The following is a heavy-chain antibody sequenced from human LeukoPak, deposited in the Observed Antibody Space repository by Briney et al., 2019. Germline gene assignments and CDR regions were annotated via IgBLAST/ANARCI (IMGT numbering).Heavy chain of an antibody. Sequence: ASAKVSCKASGYTFTGYYMHWVRQAPGEGLEWMGWINPNSGGTNYAQKFQGRVTMTRDTSIATAYMELSRLRSDDTAVYYCATEHGSGTSSFDYWGQGTLVTVSS. D-gene: IGHD3-10*01. J-gene: IGHJ4*02. CDR1: GYTFTGYY. CDR3: ATEHGSGTSSFDY. CDR2: INPNSGGT. V-gene: IGHV1-2*02.